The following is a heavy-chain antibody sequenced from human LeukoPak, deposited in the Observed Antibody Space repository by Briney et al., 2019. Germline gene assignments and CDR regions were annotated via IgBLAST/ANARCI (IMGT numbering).Heavy chain of an antibody. D-gene: IGHD3-16*02. CDR2: ISSSSSTI. CDR3: ARGLDYVWGSYRYYYYMDV. CDR1: GFTFSSYS. V-gene: IGHV3-48*01. J-gene: IGHJ6*03. Sequence: PGGSLRLSCAASGFTFSSYSMNWVRQAPGKGLEWVSYISSSSSTIYYADSVKGRFTISRDNAKNSLYLQMNSLRAEDTAVYYCARGLDYVWGSYRYYYYMDVWGKGTTVTVSS.